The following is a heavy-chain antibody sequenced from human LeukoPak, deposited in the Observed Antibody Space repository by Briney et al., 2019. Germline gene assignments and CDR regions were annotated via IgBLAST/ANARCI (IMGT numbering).Heavy chain of an antibody. V-gene: IGHV3-30*02. J-gene: IGHJ5*02. CDR3: AKGVVPAAMGWFDP. D-gene: IGHD2-2*01. CDR2: IRYDGSNK. CDR1: GFTLRSYG. Sequence: GGALRLSCAASGFTLRSYGMHRVRPAPGQGVGGGAFIRYDGSNKYYADSVKGRFTISRDNSKNTLYLQMNSLRAEDTAVYYCAKGVVPAAMGWFDPWGQGTLVTVSS.